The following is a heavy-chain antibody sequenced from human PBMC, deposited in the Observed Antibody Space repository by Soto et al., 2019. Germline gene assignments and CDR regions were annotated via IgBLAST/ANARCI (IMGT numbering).Heavy chain of an antibody. Sequence: ASVKVSCKASGDTFTGYYMRWVRQAPGQGLEWMGWINPNSGGTNYAQKFQGWVTMTRDTSISTAYMELSRLRSDDTAVYYCARDSTFGGVIANNWFDPWGQGTLVTVSS. CDR3: ARDSTFGGVIANNWFDP. V-gene: IGHV1-2*04. CDR1: GDTFTGYY. D-gene: IGHD3-16*02. J-gene: IGHJ5*02. CDR2: INPNSGGT.